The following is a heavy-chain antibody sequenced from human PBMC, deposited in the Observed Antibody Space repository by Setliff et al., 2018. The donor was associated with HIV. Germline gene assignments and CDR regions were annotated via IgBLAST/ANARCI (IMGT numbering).Heavy chain of an antibody. CDR3: ARARYIVIRGDAGMDV. J-gene: IGHJ6*02. Sequence: PSETLSLTCTASDSGTYYWSWIRQPAGKGLEWIGRVSSRGDTNYNPSLKSRVTISADTSKNQVSLKLSSVTASDTAVYYCARARYIVIRGDAGMDVWGPGTTVTVSS. D-gene: IGHD3-10*01. CDR1: DSGTYY. V-gene: IGHV4-61*02. CDR2: VSSRGDT.